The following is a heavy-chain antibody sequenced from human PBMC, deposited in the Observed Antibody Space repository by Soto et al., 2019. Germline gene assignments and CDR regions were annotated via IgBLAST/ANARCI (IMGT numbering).Heavy chain of an antibody. Sequence: EVQLLESGGGLVQPGGSLRLSCAASGFTFSSYAMRWVRQAPGKGLEWVPAISGSGGSTYYADSVKGRFTISRDNSKNTLYVQMDSFRASDTAVYYSARRGSGSYCDYLGQGTLVTVSS. CDR3: ARRGSGSYCDY. CDR2: ISGSGGST. CDR1: GFTFSSYA. D-gene: IGHD1-26*01. V-gene: IGHV3-23*01. J-gene: IGHJ4*02.